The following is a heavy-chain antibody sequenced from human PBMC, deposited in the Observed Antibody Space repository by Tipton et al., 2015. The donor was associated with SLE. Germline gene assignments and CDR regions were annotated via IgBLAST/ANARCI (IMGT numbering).Heavy chain of an antibody. CDR3: AVVASGYYDSSGYYDS. CDR2: IRYDGTAK. Sequence: GSLRLSCSASGFTFSDYAIHWVRQPPGKGLEWVAFIRYDGTAKNYAESVKTRFTISRDNSKNSLYLHMDSLRVDDTAIYYCAVVASGYYDSSGYYDSWGQGTLVTVSS. D-gene: IGHD3-22*01. J-gene: IGHJ4*02. CDR1: GFTFSDYA. V-gene: IGHV3-30*02.